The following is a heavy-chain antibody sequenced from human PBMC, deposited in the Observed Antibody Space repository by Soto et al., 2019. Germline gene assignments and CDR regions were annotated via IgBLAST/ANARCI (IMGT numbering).Heavy chain of an antibody. J-gene: IGHJ4*02. CDR3: VKDAYGDSRIFDS. CDR1: GFSFSSYA. V-gene: IGHV3-64D*06. D-gene: IGHD4-17*01. CDR2: SRAFGGGT. Sequence: EVQLEESGGCLVQPGGSLTLSCSGSGFSFSSYALHWVRQAPGKRLEFVSISRAFGGGTDYADSVRGRFTISRDNSKNTLYLQMNSLTPADTAVYFCVKDAYGDSRIFDSWGRGTLVTVSS.